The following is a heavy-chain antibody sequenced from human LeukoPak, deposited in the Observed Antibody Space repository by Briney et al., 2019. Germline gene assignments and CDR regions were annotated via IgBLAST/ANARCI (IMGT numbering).Heavy chain of an antibody. V-gene: IGHV3-66*01. CDR3: AGPSGSYAFDY. CDR2: MYDDGRT. CDR1: GLTVSKNY. J-gene: IGHJ4*02. Sequence: GGSLRLSCAASGLTVSKNYMSWVRQAPGRGLEWVSVMYDDGRTYYADSVKGRFTISRDNAKNSLYLQMNSLRDEDTAVYYCAGPSGSYAFDYWGQGTLVTVSS. D-gene: IGHD3-22*01.